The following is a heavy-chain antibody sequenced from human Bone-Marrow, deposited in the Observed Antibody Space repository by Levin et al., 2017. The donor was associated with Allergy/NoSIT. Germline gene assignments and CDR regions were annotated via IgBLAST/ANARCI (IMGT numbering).Heavy chain of an antibody. V-gene: IGHV3-23*01. CDR1: GFTFSSYA. CDR2: ISGSGGST. CDR3: AKERRGYCSSTSCYGLGGFDY. Sequence: GGSLRLSCAASGFTFSSYAMSWVRQAPGKGLEWVSAISGSGGSTYYADSVKGRFTISRDNSKNTLYLQMNSLRAEDTAVYYCAKERRGYCSSTSCYGLGGFDYWGQGTLVTVSS. D-gene: IGHD2-2*01. J-gene: IGHJ4*02.